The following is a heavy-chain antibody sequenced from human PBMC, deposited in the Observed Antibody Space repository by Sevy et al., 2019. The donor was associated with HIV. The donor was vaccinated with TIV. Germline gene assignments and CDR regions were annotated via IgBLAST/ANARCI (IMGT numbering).Heavy chain of an antibody. CDR1: GDSISGYY. CDR3: ARGAPYYYYGMDV. J-gene: IGHJ6*02. CDR2: FYYSGRT. Sequence: SETLSLACTVSGDSISGYYWSWIRQPPGKGLEWIGYFYYSGRTNYNPSLKSRVTISEDTSKNQLSLKLSSVTAADTAVYYCARGAPYYYYGMDVWGQGTTVTVSS. V-gene: IGHV4-59*01.